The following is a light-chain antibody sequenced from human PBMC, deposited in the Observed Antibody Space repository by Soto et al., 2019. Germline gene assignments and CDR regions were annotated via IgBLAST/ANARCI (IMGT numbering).Light chain of an antibody. Sequence: QAVVTQEPSLTVSPGGTVTLTCASSTGAVTSGNYPNWFQQKPGQVPRALIYNTHNKHSWTSARFSGSLFGGKAALTLSGVQPEDEADYYCLLYYGGAVIFGGGTKLTVL. CDR3: LLYYGGAVI. V-gene: IGLV7-43*01. CDR2: NTH. CDR1: TGAVTSGNY. J-gene: IGLJ2*01.